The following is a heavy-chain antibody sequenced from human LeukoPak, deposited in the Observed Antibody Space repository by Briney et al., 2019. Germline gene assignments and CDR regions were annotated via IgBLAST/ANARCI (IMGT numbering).Heavy chain of an antibody. V-gene: IGHV1-58*01. CDR2: IVVGSGNT. D-gene: IGHD2-15*01. J-gene: IGHJ5*02. CDR1: GFTFTNSA. Sequence: SVTVSSKASGFTFTNSAGQWVRQARGQRVEGIGWIVVGSGNTNYAQKFQERVTITRDMSTSTAYMELSSLRSEDTAVYYCAADRGCSGGSCYVRFDPWGQGNLVTVSS. CDR3: AADRGCSGGSCYVRFDP.